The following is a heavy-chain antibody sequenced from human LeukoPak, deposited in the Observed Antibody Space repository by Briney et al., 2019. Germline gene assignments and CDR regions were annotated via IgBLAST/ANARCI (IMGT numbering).Heavy chain of an antibody. J-gene: IGHJ4*02. V-gene: IGHV3-7*01. D-gene: IGHD3-3*01. CDR1: GFTFSSYW. CDR2: IKQDGSEK. Sequence: GGSLRLSCAASGFTFSSYWMTWVRQAPGKGLEWVASIKQDGSEKYYVDSVKGRFTISRDNVKNSLYLQMNSLRAEDTAVYYCARDSSDFWSYYFDYWGQGTRVTVSS. CDR3: ARDSSDFWSYYFDY.